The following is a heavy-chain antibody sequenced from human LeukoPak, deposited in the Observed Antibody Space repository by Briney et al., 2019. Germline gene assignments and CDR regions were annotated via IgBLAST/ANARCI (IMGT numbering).Heavy chain of an antibody. V-gene: IGHV3-30-3*01. D-gene: IGHD3-9*01. J-gene: IGHJ4*02. Sequence: GGSLRLSCAASGFTFSSYAMHWVRQAPGKGLEWVAVISYDGSNKYYADSVKGRFTISRDNSKNTLYLQMNSVRAEDTAVYYCARGWVLRYFDWPEYFDYWGQGTLVTVSS. CDR1: GFTFSSYA. CDR2: ISYDGSNK. CDR3: ARGWVLRYFDWPEYFDY.